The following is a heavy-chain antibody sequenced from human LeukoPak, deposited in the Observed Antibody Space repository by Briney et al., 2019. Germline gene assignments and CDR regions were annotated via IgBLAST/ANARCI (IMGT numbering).Heavy chain of an antibody. CDR1: GFTLSSYG. CDR2: IRYDRTSK. J-gene: IGHJ6*03. V-gene: IGHV3-30*02. CDR3: AKSIESSSSHYYYYYMDV. Sequence: GGSLRLSCTASGFTLSSYGMHWLRQAPGQGLEWVTFIRYDRTSKYYVDSVKGRFTISRDNSKNTLYLQMNSLRADDTAVYFCAKSIESSSSHYYYYYMDVWGKGTTVTVSS. D-gene: IGHD6-6*01.